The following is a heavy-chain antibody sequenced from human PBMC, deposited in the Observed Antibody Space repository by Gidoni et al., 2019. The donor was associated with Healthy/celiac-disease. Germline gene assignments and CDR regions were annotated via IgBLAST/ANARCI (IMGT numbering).Heavy chain of an antibody. CDR1: GGSIRSSSDY. D-gene: IGHD3-22*01. J-gene: IGHJ3*02. V-gene: IGHV4-61*02. Sequence: VQLQESGPGLVQPSQTLYITCTVSGGSIRSSSDYWSWIRQPAGKGLEWLGRISTSGRTNYNPALKSRVTISVDTSKNQFSLKLSSVTAADTAVYYCARDWSYYYDSTGYSDAFDIWGQGTMVTVSS. CDR2: ISTSGRT. CDR3: ARDWSYYYDSTGYSDAFDI.